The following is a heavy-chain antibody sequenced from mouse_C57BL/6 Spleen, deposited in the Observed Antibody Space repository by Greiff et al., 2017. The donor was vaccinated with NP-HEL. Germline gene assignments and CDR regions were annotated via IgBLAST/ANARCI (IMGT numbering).Heavy chain of an antibody. CDR2: IYPGDGDT. J-gene: IGHJ4*01. CDR1: GYAFSSSW. CDR3: ARNPRGAMDY. Sequence: QVQLQQSGPELVKPGASVKISCKASGYAFSSSWMNWVKQRPGKGLEWIGRIYPGDGDTNYNGKFKGKATLTADKSSSTAYMQLSSLTSEDSAVYCCARNPRGAMDYWGQGTSVTVSS. V-gene: IGHV1-82*01.